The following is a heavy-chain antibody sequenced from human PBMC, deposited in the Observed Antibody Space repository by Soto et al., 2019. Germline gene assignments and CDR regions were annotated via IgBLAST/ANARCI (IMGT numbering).Heavy chain of an antibody. CDR1: GGSISSHY. CDR3: ARKGAAASYAHYYMDV. J-gene: IGHJ6*03. Sequence: SETLSLTCTVSGGSISSHYWSWIRQPPGKGLEWIGYVYYSGNTNYNPSLESRVTISVDTSRNRFSLNLTSATAADTAVYYCARKGAAASYAHYYMDVWGRGTAVTVS. V-gene: IGHV4-59*11. CDR2: VYYSGNT. D-gene: IGHD6-13*01.